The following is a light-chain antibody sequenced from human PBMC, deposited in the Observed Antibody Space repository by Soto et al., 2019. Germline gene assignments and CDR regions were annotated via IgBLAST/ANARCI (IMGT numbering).Light chain of an antibody. V-gene: IGKV1-39*01. CDR1: HRIGSY. CDR3: QQSYSAIT. Sequence: DVQMTQSPSSLSASVVDRFTITFRASHRIGSYLNWYQQEPGKAPKLLIYCASGLQSGVPSRFSGRGTGTDFTLTITRVQPEDFATYICQQSYSAITFGQGTRLEIK. CDR2: CAS. J-gene: IGKJ5*01.